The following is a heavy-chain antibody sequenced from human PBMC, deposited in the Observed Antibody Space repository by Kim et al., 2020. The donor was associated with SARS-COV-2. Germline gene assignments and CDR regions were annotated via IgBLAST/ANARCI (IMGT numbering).Heavy chain of an antibody. CDR3: ASAAAAGISSYYYYGMDV. CDR1: GGSISSYY. V-gene: IGHV4-59*13. D-gene: IGHD6-13*01. Sequence: SETLSLTCTVSGGSISSYYWSWIRQPPGKGLEWIGYIYYSGSTNYNPSLKSRVTISVDTSKNQFSLKLSSVTAAVTAVYYCASAAAAGISSYYYYGMDVWGQGTTVTVSS. CDR2: IYYSGST. J-gene: IGHJ6*02.